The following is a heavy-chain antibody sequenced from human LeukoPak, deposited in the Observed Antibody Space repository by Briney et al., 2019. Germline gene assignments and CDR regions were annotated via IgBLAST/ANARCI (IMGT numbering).Heavy chain of an antibody. CDR3: ARDLARLGYFDY. J-gene: IGHJ4*02. V-gene: IGHV3-66*01. D-gene: IGHD6-19*01. Sequence: GGSLRLSCAASGFTVSNNYMSWVRQAPGKGLEWVSVIYSGGNTYYADSVKGRFTISRDNSKNTLYLQMNSLRAEDTAVYYCARDLARLGYFDYWGQGTLVTVSS. CDR1: GFTVSNNY. CDR2: IYSGGNT.